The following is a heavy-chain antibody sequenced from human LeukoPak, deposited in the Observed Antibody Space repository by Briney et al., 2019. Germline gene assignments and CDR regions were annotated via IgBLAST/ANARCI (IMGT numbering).Heavy chain of an antibody. D-gene: IGHD3-22*01. CDR2: INPNSGGT. V-gene: IGHV1-2*02. CDR1: GYTFTGYY. J-gene: IGHJ4*02. CDR3: ARCGAYYDSSADY. Sequence: ASVKVSCKASGYTFTGYYMHWVRQAPGQGLEWMGWINPNSGGTNYAQKFQGRVTMTRDTSISTAYMELNSLRAEDTAVYYCARCGAYYDSSADYWGQGTLVTVSS.